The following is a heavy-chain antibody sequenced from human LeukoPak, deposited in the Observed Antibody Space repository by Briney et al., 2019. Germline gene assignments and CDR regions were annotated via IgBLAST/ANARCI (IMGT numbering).Heavy chain of an antibody. V-gene: IGHV5-51*01. D-gene: IGHD2-2*02. J-gene: IGHJ6*02. CDR1: GYSFRDYW. CDR3: AKYGLQGCSTNCYRSFHYYGMDV. CDR2: IFPDDSNI. Sequence: RGESLKISCKGSGYSFRDYWIGWVRQMPGKGPELMGLIFPDDSNIIYSPSFQGQVTISVDKSISTAYVQWSSLKASDTAIYYCAKYGLQGCSTNCYRSFHYYGMDVWGQGTAVTVSS.